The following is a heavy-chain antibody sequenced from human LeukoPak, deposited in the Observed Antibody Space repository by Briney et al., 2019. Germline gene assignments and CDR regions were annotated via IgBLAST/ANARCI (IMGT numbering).Heavy chain of an antibody. Sequence: GSLRLSCAASGFTFSSFWMIWVRQAPGKGLEWVANIKEDGSVKNYVDSVKGRFTISRDNAKNSLFLQMNSLRAEDTAVYYCARERYGNYNWGQGTPVTVSS. V-gene: IGHV3-7*03. CDR3: ARERYGNYN. CDR1: GFTFSSFW. CDR2: IKEDGSVK. J-gene: IGHJ4*02. D-gene: IGHD4-11*01.